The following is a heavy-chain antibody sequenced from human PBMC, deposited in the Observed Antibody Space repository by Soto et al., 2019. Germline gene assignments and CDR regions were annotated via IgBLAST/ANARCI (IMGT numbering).Heavy chain of an antibody. CDR3: ATLGFYDNKYYYYYGMDV. CDR2: IKQDGSEK. CDR1: GFTFSSYW. J-gene: IGHJ6*02. V-gene: IGHV3-7*01. Sequence: HPGGSLRLSCAASGFTFSSYWMSWVRQAPGKGLEWVANIKQDGSEKYYVDSVKGRFTISRDNAKNSLYLQMNSLRAEDTAVYYCATLGFYDNKYYYYYGMDVCGQGTTVTVSS. D-gene: IGHD3-22*01.